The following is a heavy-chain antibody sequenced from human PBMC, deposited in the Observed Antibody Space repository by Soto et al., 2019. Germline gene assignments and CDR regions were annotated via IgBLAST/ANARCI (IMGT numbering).Heavy chain of an antibody. CDR2: IIPVFGTA. D-gene: IGHD7-27*01. CDR3: ANWDSASYYYGMDV. CDR1: GGTFSSYA. V-gene: IGHV1-69*13. Sequence: SVKVSCKASGGTFSSYAISWVRQAPGQGLEWMGGIIPVFGTANYAQKFQGRVTITADESTSTAYMELSSLRSEDTAVYYCANWDSASYYYGMDVWGQGTTVTVSS. J-gene: IGHJ6*02.